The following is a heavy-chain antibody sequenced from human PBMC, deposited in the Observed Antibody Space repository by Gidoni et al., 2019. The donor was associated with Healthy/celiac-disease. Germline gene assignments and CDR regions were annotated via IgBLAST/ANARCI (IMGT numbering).Heavy chain of an antibody. CDR3: AKAWDYGDSPGRYYYYYMDV. J-gene: IGHJ6*03. V-gene: IGHV3-23*01. D-gene: IGHD4-17*01. CDR1: GFTFSSYA. Sequence: EVQLLESGGGLVQPGGSLRLSCAASGFTFSSYAMRWVRQAPGKGLEWVSAISGSGGSTYYADSVKGRFTISRDNSKNMLYLQMNSLRAEDTAVYYCAKAWDYGDSPGRYYYYYMDVWGKGTTVTVSS. CDR2: ISGSGGST.